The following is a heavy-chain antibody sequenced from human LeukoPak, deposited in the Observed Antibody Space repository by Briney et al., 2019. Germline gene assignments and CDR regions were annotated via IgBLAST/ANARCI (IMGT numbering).Heavy chain of an antibody. Sequence: GRSLRLSCAASGFTFSSYAMHWVRQAPGKGLEWVAVISYDGSNKYYAASVKGRFTISRDNSKNTLYLQMNSLRAEDTAVYYCARDQVPRYGSGSLDYWGQGTLVTVSS. CDR1: GFTFSSYA. CDR2: ISYDGSNK. J-gene: IGHJ4*02. D-gene: IGHD3-10*01. CDR3: ARDQVPRYGSGSLDY. V-gene: IGHV3-30*04.